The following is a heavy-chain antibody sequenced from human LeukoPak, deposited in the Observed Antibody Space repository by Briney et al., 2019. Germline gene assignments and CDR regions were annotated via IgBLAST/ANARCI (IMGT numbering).Heavy chain of an antibody. D-gene: IGHD6-19*01. CDR3: AREPYSSGWYFSYYFDY. CDR1: GFTFSNYP. J-gene: IGHJ4*02. Sequence: GGSLRLSCAASGFTFSNYPMNWVRQAPGKGLEWVSYISSSSSTIYYADSVKGRFTISRDNSKNTLYLQMNSLRAEDTAVYYCAREPYSSGWYFSYYFDYWGQGTLVTVSS. CDR2: ISSSSSTI. V-gene: IGHV3-48*01.